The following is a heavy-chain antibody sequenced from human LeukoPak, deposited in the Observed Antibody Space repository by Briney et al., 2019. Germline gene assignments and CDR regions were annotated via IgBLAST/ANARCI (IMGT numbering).Heavy chain of an antibody. CDR2: ISYDGSNK. Sequence: GRSLRLSCAASGFTFSSYAMHWVRQAPGKGLEWVAVISYDGSNKYYADSVKGRFTISRDNSKNTLYLQMNSLRAEDTAVYYCARSRVTIAAAGNYFDYWGQGTLVTVSS. CDR1: GFTFSSYA. D-gene: IGHD6-13*01. J-gene: IGHJ4*02. CDR3: ARSRVTIAAAGNYFDY. V-gene: IGHV3-30-3*01.